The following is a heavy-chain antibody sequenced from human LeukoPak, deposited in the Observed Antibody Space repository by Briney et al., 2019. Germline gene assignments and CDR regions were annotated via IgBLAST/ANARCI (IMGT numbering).Heavy chain of an antibody. CDR2: IYYSGNT. CDR1: GGSISSYY. D-gene: IGHD3-16*02. V-gene: IGHV4-59*01. J-gene: IGHJ4*02. CDR3: ARGSAYNYGSGSYRY. Sequence: SETLSLTCTVSGGSISSYYWSWIRQPPGKGLEWIGYIYYSGNTNQNPSLKSRVIISLDTSRNQFSLRLSSVTAADTAIYYCARGSAYNYGSGSYRYWGQGALVTVSS.